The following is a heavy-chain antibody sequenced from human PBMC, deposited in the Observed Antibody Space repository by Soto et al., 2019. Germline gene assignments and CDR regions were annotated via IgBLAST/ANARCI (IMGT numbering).Heavy chain of an antibody. CDR1: GGSISSGDHY. J-gene: IGHJ4*02. CDR2: IYYSGSP. CDR3: AREVPGDYFDN. Sequence: QVKLQESGSGLVKPSQTLSLTCSVSGGSISSGDHYWSWIRQSPGKGLEWIGYIYYSGSPYNNPSLKSRLTISVDTSKNQFSLKLSSVTAADTAVYYCAREVPGDYFDNWGQGTLVTVSS. D-gene: IGHD3-10*01. V-gene: IGHV4-30-4*01.